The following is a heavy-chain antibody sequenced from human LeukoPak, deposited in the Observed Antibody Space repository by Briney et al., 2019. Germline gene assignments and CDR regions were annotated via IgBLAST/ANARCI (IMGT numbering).Heavy chain of an antibody. D-gene: IGHD2-15*01. J-gene: IGHJ4*02. Sequence: PGGSLRLSCAASGFTLTSYAMHWVRQAPGKGLEWVAVISYDGSNKYYADSVKGRFTISRDNSKNTLYLQMNSLRVEDTAVYYCGRDRGDCSSGSCFSDYFDFWGQGTLVTVSS. CDR1: GFTLTSYA. V-gene: IGHV3-33*05. CDR3: GRDRGDCSSGSCFSDYFDF. CDR2: ISYDGSNK.